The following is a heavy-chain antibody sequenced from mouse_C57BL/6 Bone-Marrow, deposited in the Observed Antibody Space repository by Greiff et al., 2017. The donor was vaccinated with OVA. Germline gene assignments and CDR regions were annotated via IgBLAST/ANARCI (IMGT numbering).Heavy chain of an antibody. CDR1: GYAFSSYW. CDR3: ARTFITTVYYFDY. J-gene: IGHJ2*01. V-gene: IGHV1-80*01. Sequence: VKLMESGAELVKPGASVKISCKASGYAFSSYWMNWVKQRPGKGLEWIGQIYPGDGDTNYNGKFKGKATLTADKSSSTAYMQLSSLTSEDSAVYFCARTFITTVYYFDYWGQGTTLTVSS. CDR2: IYPGDGDT. D-gene: IGHD1-1*01.